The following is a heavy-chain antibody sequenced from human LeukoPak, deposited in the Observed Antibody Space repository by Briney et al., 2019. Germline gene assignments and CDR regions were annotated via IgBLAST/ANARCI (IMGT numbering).Heavy chain of an antibody. CDR1: GYRFTSYG. CDR2: INAYNGNT. J-gene: IGHJ4*02. D-gene: IGHD4-17*01. V-gene: IGHV1-18*01. CDR3: ARAGLSTVTTLGY. Sequence: ASVKVSCKASGYRFTSYGISWVRQAPGQGLQWMGWINAYNGNTNYAQKFQGRVTMTRDTSISTAYMELSRLRSDDTAVYYCARAGLSTVTTLGYWGQGTLVTVSS.